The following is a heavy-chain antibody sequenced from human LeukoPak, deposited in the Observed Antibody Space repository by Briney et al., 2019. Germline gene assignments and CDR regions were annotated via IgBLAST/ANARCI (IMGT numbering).Heavy chain of an antibody. D-gene: IGHD3-22*01. V-gene: IGHV4-30-4*01. CDR2: IYYSGST. CDR1: GGSISSGDYY. J-gene: IGHJ4*02. Sequence: SETLSLTCTVSGGSISSGDYYWSWIRQPPGKGLEWIGYIYYSGSTYYNPSLKSRVTISVDTSKNQFSLKLSSVTAADTAVYYCALTYYYDSSGYCFDYWGQGTLVTVSS. CDR3: ALTYYYDSSGYCFDY.